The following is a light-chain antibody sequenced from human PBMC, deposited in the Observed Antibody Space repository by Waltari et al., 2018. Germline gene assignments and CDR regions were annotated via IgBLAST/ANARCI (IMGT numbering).Light chain of an antibody. CDR1: KLGDKY. Sequence: SYELTQQLSVSVSPGQTASITCSGDKLGDKYIFWYQQKSGQSPVLVIYQDVRRPSGIPERFSGSNSGNTATLTISGTQALDEAHYYCQAWDSGTVVFGGGTKLTVL. J-gene: IGLJ3*02. CDR3: QAWDSGTVV. V-gene: IGLV3-1*01. CDR2: QDV.